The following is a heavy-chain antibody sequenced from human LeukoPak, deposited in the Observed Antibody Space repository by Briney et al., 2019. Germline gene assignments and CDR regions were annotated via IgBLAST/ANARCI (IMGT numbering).Heavy chain of an antibody. J-gene: IGHJ4*02. CDR1: GHTFTGYY. D-gene: IGHD3-9*01. CDR2: INPNSGGT. Sequence: GASVKVSCKASGHTFTGYYMHWVRQAPGQGLEWMGWINPNSGGTNYAQKFQGRVTMTRDTSISTAYMELSRLRSDDTAVYYCASSYDILTGYFILSDYWGQGTLVTVSS. CDR3: ASSYDILTGYFILSDY. V-gene: IGHV1-2*02.